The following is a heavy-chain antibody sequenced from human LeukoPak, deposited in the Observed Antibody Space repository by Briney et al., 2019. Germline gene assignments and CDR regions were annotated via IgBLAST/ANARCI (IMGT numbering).Heavy chain of an antibody. D-gene: IGHD3-3*01. CDR1: GFTFSSYS. V-gene: IGHV3-21*01. Sequence: GGSLRLSCAASGFTFSSYSMNWVRQAPGKGLEWVSSISSSSSYIYYADSVKGRFTISRDNAKNSLYLQMNSLRAEDTAVYYCARTVLRFLEWLEHDAFDIWGQGTMVTVSS. J-gene: IGHJ3*02. CDR2: ISSSSSYI. CDR3: ARTVLRFLEWLEHDAFDI.